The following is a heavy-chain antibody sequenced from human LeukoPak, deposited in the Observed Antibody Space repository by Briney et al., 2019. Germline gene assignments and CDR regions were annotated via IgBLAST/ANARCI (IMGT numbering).Heavy chain of an antibody. CDR1: RFTFSNYA. V-gene: IGHV3-64*02. D-gene: IGHD3-9*01. CDR2: INANGGGT. CDR3: ARVLLTGYYYDY. J-gene: IGHJ4*02. Sequence: GGSLRLSCAASRFTFSNYAMHWVRQAPGMGLEYVSAINANGGGTYYADSVKGRFTISRDNSKSTLYLQLGSLRAEDMAVYFCARVLLTGYYYDYWGQGTLVTVSS.